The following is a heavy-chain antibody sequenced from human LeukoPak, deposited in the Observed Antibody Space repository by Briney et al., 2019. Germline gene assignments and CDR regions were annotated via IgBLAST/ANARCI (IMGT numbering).Heavy chain of an antibody. CDR3: ARVDTVMTHWFDP. Sequence: ASVKVSCKASGYTFTSYAMHWVRQAPGQRLEWMGWINAGNGKTKYSQKLQGRVTVTRDTAANTAYLELSSLRSDDTAVYYCARVDTVMTHWFDPWGQGTLVTVSS. V-gene: IGHV1-3*01. CDR2: INAGNGKT. J-gene: IGHJ5*02. CDR1: GYTFTSYA. D-gene: IGHD5-18*01.